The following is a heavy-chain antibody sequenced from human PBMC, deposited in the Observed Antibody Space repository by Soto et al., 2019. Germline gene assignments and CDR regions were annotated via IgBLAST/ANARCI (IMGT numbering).Heavy chain of an antibody. D-gene: IGHD4-17*01. CDR3: ARDLAIYGDYVVYYGKDV. Sequence: QVQLVQSGAEVKKPGSSVKVSCKASGGTFSSYAISWVRQAPGQGLEWMGGIIPIFGTANYAQKFQGRVTITADXXTXTXXMELGSVRSEDEAVYYCARDLAIYGDYVVYYGKDVWGQGTTVTVSS. V-gene: IGHV1-69*12. CDR2: IIPIFGTA. CDR1: GGTFSSYA. J-gene: IGHJ6*02.